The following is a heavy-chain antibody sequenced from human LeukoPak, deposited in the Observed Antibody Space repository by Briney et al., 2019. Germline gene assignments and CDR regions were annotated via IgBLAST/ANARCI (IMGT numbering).Heavy chain of an antibody. J-gene: IGHJ4*02. Sequence: PGGSLRLSCAASGFTFSNYGMHWVRQAPGKGLEWVSSISSSSNYIYYKDSIKGRFTISRDNAKNSMFLQIKSLRAEDTAVYYCAKGSSITMIVVVITTFDYWGQGTLVTVSS. CDR2: ISSSSNYI. CDR1: GFTFSNYG. V-gene: IGHV3-21*04. CDR3: AKGSSITMIVVVITTFDY. D-gene: IGHD3-22*01.